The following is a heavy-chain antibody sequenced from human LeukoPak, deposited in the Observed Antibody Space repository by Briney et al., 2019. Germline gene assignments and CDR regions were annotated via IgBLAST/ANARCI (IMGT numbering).Heavy chain of an antibody. V-gene: IGHV3-7*03. CDR2: IKDDGSEK. CDR3: ARARDSSWDY. D-gene: IGHD6-13*01. Sequence: GGSLRLSCAASGFTFSDYTMNWVRQAPGKGLEWVANIKDDGSEKYYVDSVKGRFTISRDDAKNSLYLQMNSLRAEDTAVYYCARARDSSWDYWGQGTLVTVSS. CDR1: GFTFSDYT. J-gene: IGHJ4*02.